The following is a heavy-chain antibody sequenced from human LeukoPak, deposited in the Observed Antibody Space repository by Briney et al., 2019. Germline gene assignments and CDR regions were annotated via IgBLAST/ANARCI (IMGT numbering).Heavy chain of an antibody. V-gene: IGHV3-30*02. Sequence: DSVKGRFTISRGNSKNTLYLQMNSLRAEDTAVYYCAKDRDFWSGYRYYFDYWGQGTLVTVST. CDR3: AKDRDFWSGYRYYFDY. J-gene: IGHJ4*02. D-gene: IGHD3-3*01.